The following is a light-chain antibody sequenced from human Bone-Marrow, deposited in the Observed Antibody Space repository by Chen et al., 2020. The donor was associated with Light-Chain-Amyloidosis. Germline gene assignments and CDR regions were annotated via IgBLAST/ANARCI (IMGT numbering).Light chain of an antibody. V-gene: IGLV2-23*01. J-gene: IGLJ3*02. CDR2: EAK. Sequence: QSALTQPAPVSGSPGQPITLSCTGSSSDVGTYNLVSWYQHHPGKAPKLIIYEAKKRPSGVSNRFSGSRSGYTASLTISGLQAEDEADYYCCSYAGRGKMFGGGTKLTVL. CDR1: SSDVGTYNL. CDR3: CSYAGRGKM.